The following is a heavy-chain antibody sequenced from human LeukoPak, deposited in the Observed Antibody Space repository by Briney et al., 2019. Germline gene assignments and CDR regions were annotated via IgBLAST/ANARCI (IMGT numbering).Heavy chain of an antibody. CDR3: ARAGGGSTYYYDSSGPEGLDY. Sequence: SETLSLTCTVSGGSISSGGYYWSWIRQHPGKGLEWIGYIYYSGSTYYNPSLKSRVTISVDTSKNQFSLKLSSVTAADMAVYYCARAGGGSTYYYDSSGPEGLDYWGQGTLVTVSS. CDR2: IYYSGST. J-gene: IGHJ4*02. D-gene: IGHD3-22*01. CDR1: GGSISSGGYY. V-gene: IGHV4-31*03.